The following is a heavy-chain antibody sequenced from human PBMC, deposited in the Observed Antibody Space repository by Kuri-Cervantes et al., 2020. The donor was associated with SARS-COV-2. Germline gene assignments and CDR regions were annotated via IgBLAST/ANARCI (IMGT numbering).Heavy chain of an antibody. Sequence: GESLKISCAASGFTFSSYEMNWVRQAPGKGLEWVSYISSSGSTIYYVDSVKGRFTISRDNAKNSLFLQMNSLRAEDTAVYYCARVRSSGGTVLGMIFDYWCQGSLVSVSS. V-gene: IGHV3-48*03. CDR2: ISSSGSTI. CDR1: GFTFSSYE. CDR3: ARVRSSGGTVLGMIFDY. J-gene: IGHJ4*02. D-gene: IGHD4-17*01.